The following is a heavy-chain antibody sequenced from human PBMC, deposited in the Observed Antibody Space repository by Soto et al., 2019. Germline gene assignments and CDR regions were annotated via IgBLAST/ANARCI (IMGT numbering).Heavy chain of an antibody. D-gene: IGHD1-26*01. CDR2: ISGSGGST. V-gene: IGHV3-23*01. Sequence: GGSLRLSCAASGFTFSSYAMSWVHQAPGKGLEWVSAISGSGGSTYYADSVKGRFTISRDNSKNTLYLQMNSLRAEDTAVYYCAKVPTSSGSYYYYGMDVWGQGTTVTVSS. J-gene: IGHJ6*02. CDR3: AKVPTSSGSYYYYGMDV. CDR1: GFTFSSYA.